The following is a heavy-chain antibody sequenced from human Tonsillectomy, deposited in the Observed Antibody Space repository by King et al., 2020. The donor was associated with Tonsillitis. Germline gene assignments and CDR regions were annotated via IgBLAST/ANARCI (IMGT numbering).Heavy chain of an antibody. V-gene: IGHV4-39*01. CDR3: AGQDDCSSNTCYKWDYWYFDL. Sequence: QLQESGPGLVKPSETLSLTCSVSGGSINSTTYYWGWIRQPPGKGLEWIGSLHFSGNTYYNPSLKSRVSISVDTSKNQFSLKLSSVTAADSAVYYCAGQDDCSSNTCYKWDYWYFDLWGRGTLVTVSS. CDR1: GGSINSTTYY. D-gene: IGHD2-2*02. J-gene: IGHJ2*01. CDR2: LHFSGNT.